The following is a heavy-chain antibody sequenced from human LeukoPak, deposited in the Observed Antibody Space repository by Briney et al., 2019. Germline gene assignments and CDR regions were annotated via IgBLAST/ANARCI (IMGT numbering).Heavy chain of an antibody. Sequence: GGSLRLSCAASGFAFSSYSMSWVRQAPGKGLEWVSSISSGSTYIYYADSMKGRFTISRDNAKNSLYLQMNTLRAEDTAVYYCARDRIYSGIYHDTFDIWGHGTMVTVSS. J-gene: IGHJ3*02. D-gene: IGHD1-26*01. CDR1: GFAFSSYS. CDR2: ISSGSTYI. V-gene: IGHV3-21*01. CDR3: ARDRIYSGIYHDTFDI.